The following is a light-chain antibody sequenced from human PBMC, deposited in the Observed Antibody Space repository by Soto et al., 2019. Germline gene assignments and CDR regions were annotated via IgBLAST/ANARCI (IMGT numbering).Light chain of an antibody. J-gene: IGKJ2*01. CDR2: WAS. CDR1: QSVLYSSNNQNY. CDR3: QQYYSTPPT. V-gene: IGKV4-1*01. Sequence: DIVMTQSPDSLAVSLGERATINCKSSQSVLYSSNNQNYLAWYQQKPGQPPKLLIYWASTRESGVPDRFSGSGSGTDFTLTISSLQAEDVAVDDCQQYYSTPPTFGQGPKLEIK.